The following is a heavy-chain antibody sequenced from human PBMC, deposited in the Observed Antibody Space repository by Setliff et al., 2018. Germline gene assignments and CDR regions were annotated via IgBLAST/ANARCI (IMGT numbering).Heavy chain of an antibody. J-gene: IGHJ4*02. V-gene: IGHV4-39*06. Sequence: SETLSLTCSVPDGSMTSGSYYWGWIRQPPGKGLEWIGSVYYSGTAYYNPSLKSRLYMSVDTSKNQFTLKVISVTAADTAVYYCARLSCSSNSCPFDYWVQGTLVTVSS. CDR1: DGSMTSGSYY. CDR2: VYYSGTA. CDR3: ARLSCSSNSCPFDY. D-gene: IGHD2-2*01.